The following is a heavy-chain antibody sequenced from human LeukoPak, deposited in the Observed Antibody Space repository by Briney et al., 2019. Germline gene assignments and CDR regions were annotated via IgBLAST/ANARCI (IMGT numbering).Heavy chain of an antibody. CDR3: ASPRQLWPYGMDV. V-gene: IGHV1-8*01. CDR1: GNTFTSYD. J-gene: IGHJ6*02. D-gene: IGHD6-6*01. Sequence: ASVKVSCNASGNTFTSYDINSARQATGHGLEWMGWMNPNSGITGYAQKFQGRGTMTRNTSINPPYMELSSLSSADTAVSYCASPRQLWPYGMDVWGQGTTVTVSS. CDR2: MNPNSGIT.